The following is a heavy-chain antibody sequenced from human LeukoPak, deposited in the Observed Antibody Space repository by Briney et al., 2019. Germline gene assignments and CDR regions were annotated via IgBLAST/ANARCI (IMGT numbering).Heavy chain of an antibody. V-gene: IGHV4-59*01. Sequence: SETLSLTCTVSGGSLSSYYLSWIRQPPGKELEWMGYIYYSGRTNYNPSLKSRVTIAVDTSKNQFSLKLSSVTAADTAVYYRASDKSVSVVVAATPGWCDPWGQETLVTVSS. CDR1: GGSLSSYY. J-gene: IGHJ5*02. CDR2: IYYSGRT. D-gene: IGHD2-15*01. CDR3: ASDKSVSVVVAATPGWCDP.